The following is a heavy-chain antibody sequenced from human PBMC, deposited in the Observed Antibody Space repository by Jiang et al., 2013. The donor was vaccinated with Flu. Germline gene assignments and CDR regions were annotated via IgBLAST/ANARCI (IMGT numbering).Heavy chain of an antibody. D-gene: IGHD2-2*01. V-gene: IGHV3-20*04. CDR3: ARVTENLGYCSSPSCYQYYYYYMDV. CDR2: INWKGGNT. Sequence: VQLLESGGGVVRPGGSLRLSCAASGFTFDDYGMSWVRQAPGKGLEWVSGINWKGGNTGYADSVKGRFTISRGNAKNSLYLQMNSLRAEDTALYYCARVTENLGYCSSPSCYQYYYYYMDVWGKGTTVTVSS. J-gene: IGHJ6*03. CDR1: GFTFDDYG.